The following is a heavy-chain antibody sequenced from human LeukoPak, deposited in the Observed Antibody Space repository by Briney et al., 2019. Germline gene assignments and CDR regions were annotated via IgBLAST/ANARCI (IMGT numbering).Heavy chain of an antibody. D-gene: IGHD6-13*01. Sequence: ASVKVSCKASGYTFTSYYMHWVRQAPGQGLEWMGIINPSGGSTSYAQKFQGRVTITADESTSTAYMELSSLRSEDTAVYYCATAAHSYSSSWPFDYWGQGTLVTVSS. CDR2: INPSGGST. J-gene: IGHJ4*02. CDR3: ATAAHSYSSSWPFDY. CDR1: GYTFTSYY. V-gene: IGHV1-46*01.